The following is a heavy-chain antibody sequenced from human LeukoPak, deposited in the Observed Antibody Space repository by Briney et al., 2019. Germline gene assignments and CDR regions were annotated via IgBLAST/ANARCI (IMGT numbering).Heavy chain of an antibody. CDR3: ARYDVWGTYRAFDY. D-gene: IGHD3-16*02. J-gene: IGHJ4*02. Sequence: SETLSLTCTVSGDSISSSNCYWGWIRQPPGKGLEWIGSIYFSGGTYYNASLKSRVTISVDTSKNQFSLKLSSVTAADTAVYYCARYDVWGTYRAFDYWGQGTLVTVSS. CDR2: IYFSGGT. V-gene: IGHV4-39*01. CDR1: GDSISSSNCY.